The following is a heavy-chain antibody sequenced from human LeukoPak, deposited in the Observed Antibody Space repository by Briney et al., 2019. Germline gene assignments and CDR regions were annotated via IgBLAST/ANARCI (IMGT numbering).Heavy chain of an antibody. CDR3: VRHLTDPTSGDY. Sequence: ASVKVSCKTSGYTFTDEYIHWVRQAPGHGLECMGWMHPNTGDTVYVQMFQGRVTFTRDTSISTAYMELHRLRSDDTAVYYCVRHLTDPTSGDYWGQGTLVTVSS. CDR1: GYTFTDEY. J-gene: IGHJ4*02. CDR2: MHPNTGDT. V-gene: IGHV1-2*02. D-gene: IGHD1-14*01.